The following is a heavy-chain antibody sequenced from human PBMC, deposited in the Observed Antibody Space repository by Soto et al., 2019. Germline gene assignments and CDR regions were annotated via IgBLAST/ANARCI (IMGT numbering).Heavy chain of an antibody. CDR3: AKRQRMVRGVTPYHYGMDE. CDR2: ISGSDVRT. V-gene: IGHV3-23*01. D-gene: IGHD3-10*01. J-gene: IGHJ6*02. CDR1: GFTFSTNV. Sequence: GGTLRLSCAASGFTFSTNVMNWVRQAPGKGLEWVSAISGSDVRTYYADSVKGRFTISRDNSKNILSLQMNSLRAADTAVYYCAKRQRMVRGVTPYHYGMDEWGQGTPVP.